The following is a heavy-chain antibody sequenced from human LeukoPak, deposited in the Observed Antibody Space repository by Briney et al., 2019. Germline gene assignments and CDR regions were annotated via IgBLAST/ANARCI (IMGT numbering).Heavy chain of an antibody. CDR3: ARDEARGYDFRPQDH. CDR1: GFFLRDYS. CDR2: ISSSSRYT. V-gene: IGHV3-21*01. J-gene: IGHJ4*02. Sequence: PGGSLRLSCAASGFFLRDYSMDWVRQAPGKGLEWVSSISSSSRYTFYVDSVKGRFTISRDNAKNSLYLQMNSLRVEDTAVYYCARDEARGYDFRPQDHWGQGTQVSVSS. D-gene: IGHD3-3*01.